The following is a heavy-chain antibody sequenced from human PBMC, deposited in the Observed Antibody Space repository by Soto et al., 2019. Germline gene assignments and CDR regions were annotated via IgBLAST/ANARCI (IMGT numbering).Heavy chain of an antibody. Sequence: GASVKVSCKASGYTFTGYYMHWVRQAPGQGLEWMGWINPNSGGTNYAQRFQGRVTMTRDTSISTAYMELSRLRSDDAAVYYCAGEQWLVEEEYYYYGMDVWGQGTTVTV. CDR2: INPNSGGT. D-gene: IGHD6-19*01. J-gene: IGHJ6*02. CDR3: AGEQWLVEEEYYYYGMDV. V-gene: IGHV1-2*02. CDR1: GYTFTGYY.